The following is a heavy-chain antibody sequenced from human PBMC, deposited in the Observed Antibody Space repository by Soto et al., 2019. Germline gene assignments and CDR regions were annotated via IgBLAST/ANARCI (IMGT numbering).Heavy chain of an antibody. V-gene: IGHV3-48*01. J-gene: IGHJ4*02. CDR3: ASANYYGSPGDFDY. CDR1: GFTFSSYS. CDR2: ISSSSSTI. Sequence: EVQLVESGGGLVQPGGSLRLSCAASGFTFSSYSMNWVRQAPGKGLEWVSYISSSSSTIYYAGSVKGRFTISRDNAKNSLYLQMHSLRAEDTAVYYCASANYYGSPGDFDYWGQGTLVSVSS. D-gene: IGHD3-10*01.